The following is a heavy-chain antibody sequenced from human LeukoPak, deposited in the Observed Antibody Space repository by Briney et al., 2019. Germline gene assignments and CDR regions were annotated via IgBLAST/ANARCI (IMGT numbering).Heavy chain of an antibody. Sequence: GGSLRLSCAASGFTFSNYEMNWVRQPPGKGLEWVSYISSSGSTMYYADSVQGRFTISRDNAKNSLYLQMNSLRAEDTAVYYCARVPTVPGPCYYGMDVWGQGTTVTVSS. CDR3: ARVPTVPGPCYYGMDV. CDR1: GFTFSNYE. D-gene: IGHD3-10*01. CDR2: ISSSGSTM. V-gene: IGHV3-48*03. J-gene: IGHJ6*02.